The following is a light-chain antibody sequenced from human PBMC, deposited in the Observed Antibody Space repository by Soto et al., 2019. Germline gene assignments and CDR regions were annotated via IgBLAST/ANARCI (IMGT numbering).Light chain of an antibody. CDR2: GAS. V-gene: IGKV3-20*01. Sequence: EIVLTQSPGTLSLSPGERATLSCRASQSVSSSYLVWYQQKPGQAPRLLIYGASSRATGIPDRFSGSGSGTGFTLPSSRLEPEDFAVYYCQQYGSSPYTFGQGTKLEIK. J-gene: IGKJ2*01. CDR3: QQYGSSPYT. CDR1: QSVSSSY.